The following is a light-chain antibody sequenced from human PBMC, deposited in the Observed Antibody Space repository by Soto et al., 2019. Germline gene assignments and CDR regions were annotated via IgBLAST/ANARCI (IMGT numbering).Light chain of an antibody. CDR1: QSVRSN. CDR3: QEYNTWNPT. Sequence: EIVMTQSPATLSVSPGERVTLSCRASQSVRSNLAWYQQKPGQAPRLLIYGASTRATGIPARFSGSGSGTEFTLTISRLQSEDFALYYCQEYNTWNPTIGQGTKL. J-gene: IGKJ1*01. V-gene: IGKV3-15*01. CDR2: GAS.